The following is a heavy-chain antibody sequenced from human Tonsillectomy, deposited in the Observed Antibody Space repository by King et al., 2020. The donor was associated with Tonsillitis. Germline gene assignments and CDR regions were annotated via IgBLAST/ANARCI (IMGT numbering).Heavy chain of an antibody. CDR3: ARDRGLSITLDGGMDV. Sequence: QLQESGPGLVKPSETLSLTCTVSGGSIRSYYWSWIRQPPGKGLEWIGYIYYSGNTNYNPSLKSRVTISVDTSKNQFSLKLNSVTAADTAVYYCARDRGLSITLDGGMDVWGQGTTVTVSS. CDR1: GGSIRSYY. D-gene: IGHD3-10*01. J-gene: IGHJ6*02. V-gene: IGHV4-59*01. CDR2: IYYSGNT.